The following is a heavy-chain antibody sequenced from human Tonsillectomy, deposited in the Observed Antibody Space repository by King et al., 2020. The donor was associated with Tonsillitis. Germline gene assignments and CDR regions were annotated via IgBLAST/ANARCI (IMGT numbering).Heavy chain of an antibody. Sequence: QLQESGPGLVKPSQTLSLTCTVSGDSISSGGYYWSWIRQHPGKGLEWIGYIYHSGSTYYNPSLKSRVTISVDTSENQFSLKLSSVTAADTAVYYCAREFPDDYSNYDDYWGQGRLVTVSS. V-gene: IGHV4-31*03. D-gene: IGHD4-11*01. CDR1: GDSISSGGYY. J-gene: IGHJ4*02. CDR3: AREFPDDYSNYDDY. CDR2: IYHSGST.